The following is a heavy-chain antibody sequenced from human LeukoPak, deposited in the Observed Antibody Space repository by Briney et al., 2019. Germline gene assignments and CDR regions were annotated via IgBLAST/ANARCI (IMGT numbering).Heavy chain of an antibody. D-gene: IGHD6-13*01. V-gene: IGHV3-30*18. CDR1: GFTFSSYG. CDR3: AKDLFIAAAVGGTY. J-gene: IGHJ4*02. CDR2: ISYDGSNK. Sequence: GSLKLSCAASGFTFSSYGMHWVRQAPGKGLEWVAVISYDGSNKYYADSVKGRFTISRDNSKNTLYLQMNSLRAEDTAVYYCAKDLFIAAAVGGTYWGQGTLVTVSS.